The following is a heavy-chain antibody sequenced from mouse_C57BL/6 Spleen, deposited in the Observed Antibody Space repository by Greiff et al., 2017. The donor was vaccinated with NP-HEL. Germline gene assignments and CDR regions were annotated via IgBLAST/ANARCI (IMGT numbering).Heavy chain of an antibody. CDR3: ARNDYGYDGDYYAMDY. CDR1: GFSLTSYA. CDR2: IWTGGGT. V-gene: IGHV2-9-1*01. J-gene: IGHJ4*01. Sequence: VKLVESGPGLVAPSQSLSITCTVSGFSLTSYAISWVRQPPGKGLEWLGVIWTGGGTNYNSALKSRLSISKDNSKSQVFLKMNSLQTDDTARYYCARNDYGYDGDYYAMDYWGQGTSVTVSS. D-gene: IGHD2-2*01.